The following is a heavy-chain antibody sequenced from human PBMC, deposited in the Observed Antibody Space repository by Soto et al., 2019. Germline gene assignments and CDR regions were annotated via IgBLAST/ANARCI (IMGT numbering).Heavy chain of an antibody. V-gene: IGHV3-33*01. D-gene: IGHD1-26*01. CDR2: IWYDGSNK. CDR3: ARGQVGYFDY. Sequence: QVQLVESGGGVVQPGRSLRLSCAASGFTFRSYGMHWVRQAPGKGLEWVAIIWYDGSNKYYADSVKGRFTISRDNSKNTLYLQMNSLRAEDKALYYCARGQVGYFDYWGQGTLVTVSS. J-gene: IGHJ4*02. CDR1: GFTFRSYG.